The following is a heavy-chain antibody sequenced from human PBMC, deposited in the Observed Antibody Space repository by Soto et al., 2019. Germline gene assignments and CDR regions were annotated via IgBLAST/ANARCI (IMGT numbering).Heavy chain of an antibody. Sequence: EEQLLESGGGLVQPGGSLRLSCAVSGFTFRDYGMSWVRQAPGQGLEWVSAISGRGHRTYYADSVKGRFTISRDNSKNTLYLQMNTLRAEDTATNSCAKDVFADSKPFDYWGQGTLVTVSS. CDR2: ISGRGHRT. CDR3: AKDVFADSKPFDY. V-gene: IGHV3-23*01. D-gene: IGHD2-21*01. CDR1: GFTFRDYG. J-gene: IGHJ4*02.